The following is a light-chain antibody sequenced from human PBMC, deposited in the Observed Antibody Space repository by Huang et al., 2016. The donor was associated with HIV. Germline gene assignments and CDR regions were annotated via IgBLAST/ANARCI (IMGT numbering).Light chain of an antibody. CDR3: QQSYDPRMYT. CDR2: TAS. V-gene: IGKV1-39*01. CDR1: QSISSH. Sequence: DIRMTQSPSSLSASVGDRVTITCRASQSISSHLNWYQQKPGKAPNLLIYTASNLPSGVPSRFSGRGSGTEFTLTITGLQPEGFATYYCQQSYDPRMYTFGQGTKLEIK. J-gene: IGKJ2*01.